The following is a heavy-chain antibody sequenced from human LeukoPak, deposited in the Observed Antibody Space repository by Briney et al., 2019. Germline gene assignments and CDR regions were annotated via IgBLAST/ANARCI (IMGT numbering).Heavy chain of an antibody. CDR3: ARDAGPPGDY. V-gene: IGHV3-21*01. J-gene: IGHJ4*02. CDR2: ISSSSSYI. Sequence: GGSLRLSCAASGFTFSSYSMNWVRQAPGKGLEWVSSISSSSSYIYYADSVKGRFTISRGNAKNLLYLQMNSLRAEDTAVYYCARDAGPPGDYWGQGTLVTVSS. D-gene: IGHD3-10*01. CDR1: GFTFSSYS.